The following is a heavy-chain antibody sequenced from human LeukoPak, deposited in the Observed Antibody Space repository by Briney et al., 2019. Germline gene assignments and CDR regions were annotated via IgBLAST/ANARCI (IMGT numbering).Heavy chain of an antibody. CDR3: ARGRDGLRELLDNWFDP. V-gene: IGHV3-48*01. J-gene: IGHJ5*02. Sequence: GGSLRLSCAASGFTFSSYGMHWVRQAPGKGLEWVSYISSSSSTIYYADSVKGRFTISRDNAKNSLYLQMNSLRAEDTAVYYCARGRDGLRELLDNWFDPWGQGTLVTVSS. D-gene: IGHD1-26*01. CDR1: GFTFSSYG. CDR2: ISSSSSTI.